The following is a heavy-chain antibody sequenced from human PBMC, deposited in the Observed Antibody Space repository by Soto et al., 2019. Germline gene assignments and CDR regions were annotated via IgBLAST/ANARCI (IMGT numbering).Heavy chain of an antibody. CDR2: FDPEGGEA. V-gene: IGHV1-24*01. J-gene: IGHJ1*01. CDR3: ATSTPRGRDMITNINLGF. CDR1: GHSLKGLS. Sequence: APVKVTWKVSGHSLKGLSIHWVQQAPGKGHEWMGVFDPEGGEATYAQKWHGRVTVTEDTVTDTAYMELSGLSSDDTAVYYCATSTPRGRDMITNINLGFWGQGAPVTVSS. D-gene: IGHD3-10*01.